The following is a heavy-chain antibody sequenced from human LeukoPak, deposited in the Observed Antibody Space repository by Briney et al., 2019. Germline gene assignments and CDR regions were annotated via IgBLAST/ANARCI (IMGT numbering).Heavy chain of an antibody. D-gene: IGHD3-3*01. V-gene: IGHV3-30*18. CDR2: ISYDGSNK. CDR1: GSTFSSYG. J-gene: IGHJ6*02. Sequence: GGSLRLSCAASGSTFSSYGMHWVRQAPGKGLEWVAVISYDGSNKYYADSVKGRFTISRDNSKNTLYLQMNSLRAEDTAVYYCAKDSHSLGYDFWSGYYSYYYGMDVWGQGTTVTVSS. CDR3: AKDSHSLGYDFWSGYYSYYYGMDV.